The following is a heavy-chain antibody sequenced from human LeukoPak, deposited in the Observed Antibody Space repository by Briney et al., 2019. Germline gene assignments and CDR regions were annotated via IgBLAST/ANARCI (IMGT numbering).Heavy chain of an antibody. J-gene: IGHJ4*02. CDR3: ARGRRYGSGSYTDY. Sequence: PSETLSLTCTVAGGSISRYYWSWVRQPPGKGLEWIGYVYYGGSTNYNPSLKSPVTISVDTSKHQFSLKLSSVTAADTAVYYCARGRRYGSGSYTDYWGQGTLVTVSS. D-gene: IGHD3-10*01. V-gene: IGHV4-59*01. CDR1: GGSISRYY. CDR2: VYYGGST.